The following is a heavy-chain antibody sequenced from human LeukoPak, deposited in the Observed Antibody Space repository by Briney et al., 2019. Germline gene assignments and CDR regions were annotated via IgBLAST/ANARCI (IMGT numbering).Heavy chain of an antibody. Sequence: PLASVKVSCKASGYTFTSYYMHWVRQAPGQGLEWMGWISAYNGNTNYAQKLQGRVTMTTDTSTSTAYMELRSLRSDDTAVYYCARDTKRSRARWENLGFDPWGQGTLVTVSS. CDR3: ARDTKRSRARWENLGFDP. CDR2: ISAYNGNT. V-gene: IGHV1-18*04. CDR1: GYTFTSYY. J-gene: IGHJ5*02. D-gene: IGHD1-26*01.